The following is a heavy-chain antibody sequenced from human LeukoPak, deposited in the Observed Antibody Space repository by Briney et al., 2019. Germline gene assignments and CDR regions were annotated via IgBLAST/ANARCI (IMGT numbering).Heavy chain of an antibody. V-gene: IGHV3-21*01. CDR3: GISTMVRGVK. D-gene: IGHD3-10*01. J-gene: IGHJ4*02. CDR1: GFTFSAYA. CDR2: ISSSSSYI. Sequence: PGGSLRLSCEASGFTFSAYAMTWVRQAPGKGLEWVSSISSSSSYIYYADSVKGRFTISRDNAKKSLYLQMDSLRAEDTAVYYCGISTMVRGVKGGQGTLVTVSS.